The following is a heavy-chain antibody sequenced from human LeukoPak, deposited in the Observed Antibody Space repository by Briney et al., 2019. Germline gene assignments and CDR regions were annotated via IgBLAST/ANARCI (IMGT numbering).Heavy chain of an antibody. CDR2: ISYDGSNK. CDR3: AKDLEGYDFWSGYYTDDTESFFDY. V-gene: IGHV3-30*18. Sequence: GGSLRLSCAASGFTFSSYGMHWVRQAPGKGLEWVAVISYDGSNKYYADSVKGRFTISRDNSKNTLYLQMNSLRAEDTAVYYCAKDLEGYDFWSGYYTDDTESFFDYWGQGTLVTVSS. D-gene: IGHD3-3*01. J-gene: IGHJ4*02. CDR1: GFTFSSYG.